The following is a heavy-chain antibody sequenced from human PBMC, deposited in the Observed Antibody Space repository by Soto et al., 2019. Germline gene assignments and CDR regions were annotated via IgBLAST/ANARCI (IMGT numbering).Heavy chain of an antibody. CDR3: AKDRFAGFNAIDY. V-gene: IGHV3-9*01. Sequence: PVGSLRLSCAASGFTFGDYAMEWVRQAPGKGLEWVSGISWNSGSVGYADSVKGRFTISRDNAKNSLYLQMSSLSAEDTALYYCAKDRFAGFNAIDYWGQGTLVTVSS. J-gene: IGHJ4*02. CDR2: ISWNSGSV. D-gene: IGHD3-16*01. CDR1: GFTFGDYA.